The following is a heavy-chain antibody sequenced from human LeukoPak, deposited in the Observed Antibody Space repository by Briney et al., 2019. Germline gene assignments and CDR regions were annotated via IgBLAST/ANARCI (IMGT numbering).Heavy chain of an antibody. CDR3: SKKGLTTQRDCTGDRCSVYFDY. V-gene: IGHV3-7*03. Sequence: GGSLRLSCAASGFTFSNYWMSWVRQAPGKGLEWVANIKQDGSEKYYLDSVKGRFTISRDNSKNILYLQMNSLRAEDTAVYYCSKKGLTTQRDCTGDRCSVYFDYWGQGALVTVAS. CDR1: GFTFSNYW. D-gene: IGHD2-8*02. CDR2: IKQDGSEK. J-gene: IGHJ4*02.